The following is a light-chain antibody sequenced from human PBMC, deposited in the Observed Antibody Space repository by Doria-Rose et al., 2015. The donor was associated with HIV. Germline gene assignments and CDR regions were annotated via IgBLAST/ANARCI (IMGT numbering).Light chain of an antibody. CDR1: QSFSSTY. CDR2: DGS. CDR3: QQYGTSWT. Sequence: TQSPGTLSLSPGERATLSCRASQSFSSTYLAWYQQKPGQAPSLLIYDGSTRATGTPDRFSASGSGTDFTLTINRLEPEDFALYYCQQYGTSWTFGQGTKVEI. J-gene: IGKJ1*01. V-gene: IGKV3-20*01.